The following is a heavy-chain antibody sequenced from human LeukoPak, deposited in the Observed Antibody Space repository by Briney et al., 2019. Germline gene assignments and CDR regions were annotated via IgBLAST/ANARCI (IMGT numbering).Heavy chain of an antibody. CDR2: ISYDGSNK. J-gene: IGHJ3*02. Sequence: GGSLRLSCTASRFTFSDYGMHWVRQAPGKGLEWVAFISYDGSNKYYVDSVKGRFTISRDNSKNTLYLQMNSLRAEDTAVYYCARGRSITLLRGVAMSDGFDIWGQGTMVTVSP. CDR3: ARGRSITLLRGVAMSDGFDI. D-gene: IGHD3-10*01. V-gene: IGHV3-30*03. CDR1: RFTFSDYG.